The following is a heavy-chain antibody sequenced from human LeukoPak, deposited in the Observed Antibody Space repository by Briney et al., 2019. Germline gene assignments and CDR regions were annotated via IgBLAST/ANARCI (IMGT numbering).Heavy chain of an antibody. CDR2: ISYDGSNK. D-gene: IGHD6-13*01. CDR1: GFTFSSYG. CDR3: ARTANFAAGYYIDY. J-gene: IGHJ4*02. V-gene: IGHV3-30*03. Sequence: QSGGSLRLSCAASGFTFSSYGMHWVRQAPGKGLEWVAVISYDGSNKYYADSVKGRFTISRDNSKNTLYLQMNSLRAEDTAVYYCARTANFAAGYYIDYWGQGTLVTVSS.